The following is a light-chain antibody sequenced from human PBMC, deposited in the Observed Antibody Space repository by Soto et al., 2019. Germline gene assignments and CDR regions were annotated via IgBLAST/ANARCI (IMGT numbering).Light chain of an antibody. CDR1: QSIDTY. Sequence: EIVLTQSPATLSSSPGERATLSCRASQSIDTYLAWYQQKPGQAPRLLIYDASDRATGIPARFSGSGSGTAFTLTISGLEPEDFAVYYCQQYGDSPRTFGQGTKVDIK. CDR2: DAS. J-gene: IGKJ1*01. V-gene: IGKV3-11*01. CDR3: QQYGDSPRT.